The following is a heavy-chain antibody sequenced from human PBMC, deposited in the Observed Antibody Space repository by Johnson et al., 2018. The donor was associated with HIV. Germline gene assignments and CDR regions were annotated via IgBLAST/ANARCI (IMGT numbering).Heavy chain of an antibody. D-gene: IGHD3-22*01. Sequence: QEKLVESGGVVVQPGGSLRLSCETSRFTFDDYAMHWVRQAPGKGLEWVAVISYDGSNKYYADSVKGRFTISRDNSKNTLYLQMNSLRPEDTAVYYCARSSGYYGTDAFDIWGQGTMVTVSS. CDR3: ARSSGYYGTDAFDI. V-gene: IGHV3-30-3*01. CDR1: RFTFDDYA. J-gene: IGHJ3*02. CDR2: ISYDGSNK.